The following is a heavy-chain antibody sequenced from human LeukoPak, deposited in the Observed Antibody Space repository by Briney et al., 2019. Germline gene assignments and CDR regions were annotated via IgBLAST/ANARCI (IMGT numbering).Heavy chain of an antibody. J-gene: IGHJ4*02. CDR2: IKPEGSEK. CDR1: AFTFSSYW. CDR3: VRGTTAVTTGAY. V-gene: IGHV3-7*04. D-gene: IGHD4-17*01. Sequence: GGSLRLSCAASAFTFSSYWMSWVRQAPGKGLEWVANIKPEGSEKNYVDSVKGRFTISRDNPKNSLYLQMNSLRAEDTAVYYCVRGTTAVTTGAYWGQGTLVTVSS.